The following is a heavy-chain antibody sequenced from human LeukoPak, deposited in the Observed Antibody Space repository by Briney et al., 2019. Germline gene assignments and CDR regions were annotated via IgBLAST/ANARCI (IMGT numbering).Heavy chain of an antibody. V-gene: IGHV3-7*01. J-gene: IGHJ5*02. CDR2: IKQHGSEK. D-gene: IGHD5-24*01. CDR1: GFTFSSYW. CDR3: ARDGYNEGGWFDP. Sequence: GGSLRLSCAASGFTFSSYWMSWVRQAAGKGLEWVANIKQHGSEKYSVDSVRGRFTISRNNAKNSLYLQMNSLRVEDTAVYYCARDGYNEGGWFDPWGQGTLVTVSS.